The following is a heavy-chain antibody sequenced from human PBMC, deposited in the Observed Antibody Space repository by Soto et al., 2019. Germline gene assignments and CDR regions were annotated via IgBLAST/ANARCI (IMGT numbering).Heavy chain of an antibody. CDR2: IYSAGNT. J-gene: IGHJ4*01. CDR3: VRDRDLYRDMVHADL. D-gene: IGHD1-26*01. Sequence: GSLGLSCAASGFTVSSDYMSWVRQAPGKGLEWISIIYSAGNTYYADSVKGRFTISRDNSKNTLYLQMNSLRAEDTAVYFCVRDRDLYRDMVHADLWGQGTLVTVSS. V-gene: IGHV3-66*01. CDR1: GFTVSSDY.